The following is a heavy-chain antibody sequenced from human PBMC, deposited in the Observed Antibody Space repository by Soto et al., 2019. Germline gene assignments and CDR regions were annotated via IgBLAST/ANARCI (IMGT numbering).Heavy chain of an antibody. CDR3: ARGTRPVWFGGGYFDL. J-gene: IGHJ2*01. CDR1: NGSISSDHW. CDR2: IHRNGIS. V-gene: IGHV4-4*02. Sequence: QVLLQESGPGLVKPSGTASLTCGVSNGSISSDHWWSWVRQSPGKGLEWIGEIHRNGISNYNPSLKSGGTITIDTSKNDLSLQMPSLTDADTAVYYCARGTRPVWFGGGYFDLWGRGTLVFVS. D-gene: IGHD3-10*01.